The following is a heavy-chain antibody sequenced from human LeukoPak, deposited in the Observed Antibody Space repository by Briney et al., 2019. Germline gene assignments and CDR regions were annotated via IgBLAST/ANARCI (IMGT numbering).Heavy chain of an antibody. V-gene: IGHV3-30*18. CDR1: GFTFTTYG. CDR2: ISYDGTYK. J-gene: IGHJ4*02. CDR3: AKDRDDYGDFAFDY. Sequence: PGGSLRLSCAASGFTFTTYGMHWVRQAPGKGLEWVAIISYDGTYKYYVDSVKGRFTISRDNSRNTLYLQIDGLRAEDTAIYYCAKDRDDYGDFAFDYWGQGTLVTVSS. D-gene: IGHD4-17*01.